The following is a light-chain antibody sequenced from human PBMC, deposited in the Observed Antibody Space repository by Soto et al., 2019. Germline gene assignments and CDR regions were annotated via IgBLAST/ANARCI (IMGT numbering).Light chain of an antibody. Sequence: EIVLTQSPGTLSLSPGERAALSCRASQSVSSDYLAWYRQKPGQAPRLLIYSASTRATGIPNRFSGSGSGTDFTLTINRLEPEDFAVYYCQQYGSSPWTFGQGTKLEVK. CDR1: QSVSSDY. V-gene: IGKV3-20*01. CDR3: QQYGSSPWT. CDR2: SAS. J-gene: IGKJ1*01.